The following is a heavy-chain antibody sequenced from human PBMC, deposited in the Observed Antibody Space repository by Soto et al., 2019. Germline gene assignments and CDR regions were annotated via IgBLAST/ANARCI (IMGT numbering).Heavy chain of an antibody. CDR1: GYSFTSYW. Sequence: GGSLKISCKVSGYSFTSYWISWVRQMPGKGLEWMGRIDPSDSYTNYSPSFQGHVAISADKSISTAYLQWSSLKASDTAMYYCARHVSIVATIDWGQGTLVTVSS. CDR2: IDPSDSYT. CDR3: ARHVSIVATID. D-gene: IGHD5-12*01. V-gene: IGHV5-10-1*01. J-gene: IGHJ4*02.